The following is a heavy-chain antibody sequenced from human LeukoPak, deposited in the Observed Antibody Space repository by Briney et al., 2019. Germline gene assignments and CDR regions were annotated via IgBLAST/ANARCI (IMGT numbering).Heavy chain of an antibody. J-gene: IGHJ6*02. CDR2: IYYSGIT. V-gene: IGHV4-59*01. CDR1: GGSISSYY. D-gene: IGHD6-13*01. CDR3: ARLTGYSSSWGDYYGMDV. Sequence: PSETLSLTCTVSGGSISSYYWSWIRQPPGKGLEWIGCIYYSGITNYNPSLKSRVTISVDTSKNQFSLKLSSVTAADTAVYYCARLTGYSSSWGDYYGMDVWGQGTTVTVSS.